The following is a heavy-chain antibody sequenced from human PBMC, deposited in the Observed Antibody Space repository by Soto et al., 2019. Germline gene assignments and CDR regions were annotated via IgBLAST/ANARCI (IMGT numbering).Heavy chain of an antibody. J-gene: IGHJ3*02. D-gene: IGHD3-22*01. Sequence: GGSLRLSCAASGFTFSSYGMHWVRQAPGKGLEWVAVISYDGSNKYYADSVKGRFTISRDNSKNTLYLQMNSLRAEDTAVFYCAKERTYFYDTSGYSHDAFDIWGQGTMVTVSS. CDR1: GFTFSSYG. CDR2: ISYDGSNK. CDR3: AKERTYFYDTSGYSHDAFDI. V-gene: IGHV3-30*18.